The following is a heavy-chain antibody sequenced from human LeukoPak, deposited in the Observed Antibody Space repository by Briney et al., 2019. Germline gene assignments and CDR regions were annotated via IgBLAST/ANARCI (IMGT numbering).Heavy chain of an antibody. D-gene: IGHD6-13*01. Sequence: PGRSLRLSCAASGFTFSDYYMSWIRQAPGKGLEWVSYISSSGSTIYYADSVKGRFTISRDNAKNSLYLQMNSLRAEDTAVYYCARPGIAAAVYYFDYWGQGTLVTVSS. CDR3: ARPGIAAAVYYFDY. V-gene: IGHV3-11*01. CDR2: ISSSGSTI. J-gene: IGHJ4*02. CDR1: GFTFSDYY.